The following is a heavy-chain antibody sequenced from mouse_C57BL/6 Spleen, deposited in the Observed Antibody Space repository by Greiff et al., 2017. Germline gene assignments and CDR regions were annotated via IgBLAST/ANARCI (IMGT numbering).Heavy chain of an antibody. J-gene: IGHJ4*01. V-gene: IGHV1-82*01. CDR2: IYPGDGDP. Sequence: QVQLQQSGPELVKPGASVKISCKASGYAFSSSWMNWVKQRPGKGLEWIGRIYPGDGDPNYNGKFKGKATLTADKPSSTAYMQLSSLTSEDSAVYFCARRGGAMDYWSQGTSGTVSS. CDR3: ARRGGAMDY. CDR1: GYAFSSSW.